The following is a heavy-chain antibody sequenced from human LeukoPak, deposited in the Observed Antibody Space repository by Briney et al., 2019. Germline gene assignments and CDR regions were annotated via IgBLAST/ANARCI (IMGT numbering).Heavy chain of an antibody. D-gene: IGHD2-2*01. J-gene: IGHJ4*02. CDR2: ISGSDGST. CDR3: VSLPRADIQHLVFGY. Sequence: GGSLRLSCAASGFPFSSFAMNWVCHAPGKELEWVSAISGSDGSTNYADFAKDRLTISRDNSGNTLYLQMKSLRAEDRAIYDCVSLPRADIQHLVFGYWGQGTLVTVSS. CDR1: GFPFSSFA. V-gene: IGHV3-23*01.